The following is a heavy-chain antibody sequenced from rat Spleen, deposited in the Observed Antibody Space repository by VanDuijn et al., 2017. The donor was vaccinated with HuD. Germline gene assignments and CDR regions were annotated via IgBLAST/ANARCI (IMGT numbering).Heavy chain of an antibody. CDR3: TRGTYFRH. V-gene: IGHV5-46*01. Sequence: EVQLVQSGGGLVQPGRSVKLSCAASGFTFSSFPMAWVRQTPTKGLEWVASITNTGGSIYYPDSVKGRFTISRDNAKSTLYLQMNNLRSEDTATYYCTRGTYFRHWGQGVMVTVSS. D-gene: IGHD4-6*01. CDR2: ITNTGGSI. CDR1: GFTFSSFP. J-gene: IGHJ2*01.